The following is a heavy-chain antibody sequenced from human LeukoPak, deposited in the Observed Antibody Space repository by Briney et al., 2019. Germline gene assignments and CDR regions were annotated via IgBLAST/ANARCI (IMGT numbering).Heavy chain of an antibody. Sequence: HPGGSLRLSCAASGFTFSVSWMHWVRQAPGKGLVWVSVIQSDGSVTTYADSVKGRFTISRDNAKNTVYLQLNSLRDEDTAVYYCAKDYYGSLEYWGQGTLVTVSS. CDR1: GFTFSVSW. J-gene: IGHJ4*02. CDR3: AKDYYGSLEY. CDR2: IQSDGSVT. D-gene: IGHD3-10*01. V-gene: IGHV3-74*03.